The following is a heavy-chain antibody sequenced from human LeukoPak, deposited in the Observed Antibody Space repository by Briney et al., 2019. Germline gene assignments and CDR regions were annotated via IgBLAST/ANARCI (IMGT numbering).Heavy chain of an antibody. V-gene: IGHV3-9*01. D-gene: IGHD2-15*01. J-gene: IGHJ6*03. CDR1: GFTFDDYA. CDR2: ISWNSGSI. CDR3: ARGQATQPYYYYYYMDV. Sequence: GRSLRLSCAASGFTFDDYAMHWVRQAPGKGLEWVSGISWNSGSIGYADSVKGRFTISRDNAKNSLYLQMNSLRAEDTALYYCARGQATQPYYYYYYMDVWGKGTTVTVSS.